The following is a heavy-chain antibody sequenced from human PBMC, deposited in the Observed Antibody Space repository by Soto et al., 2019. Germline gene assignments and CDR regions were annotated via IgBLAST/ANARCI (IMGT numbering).Heavy chain of an antibody. Sequence: GGSLRLSCAASGFTFSSYSMNWVRQAPGKGLEWVSYISSSSTIYYADSVKGRFTISRDNAKNSLYLQMNSLRAEDTAVYYCARDRICSGGSCDQLSPWEYYYYMDVWGKGTTVTVSS. CDR2: ISSSSTI. D-gene: IGHD2-15*01. V-gene: IGHV3-48*01. CDR3: ARDRICSGGSCDQLSPWEYYYYMDV. J-gene: IGHJ6*03. CDR1: GFTFSSYS.